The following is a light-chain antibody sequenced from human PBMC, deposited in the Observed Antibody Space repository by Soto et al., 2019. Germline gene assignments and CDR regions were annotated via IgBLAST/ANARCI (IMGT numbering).Light chain of an antibody. V-gene: IGKV3-20*01. CDR1: QSVSAR. Sequence: SPDTLSLSLGESATLSCRASQSVSARLAWYKHKPGQPPRLLISDVFNRASGVAERFSGSGSETDFTLIIRRLEPEDSALYYCQHYQGGHPIAFGQGTRLEIK. J-gene: IGKJ5*01. CDR2: DVF. CDR3: QHYQGGHPIA.